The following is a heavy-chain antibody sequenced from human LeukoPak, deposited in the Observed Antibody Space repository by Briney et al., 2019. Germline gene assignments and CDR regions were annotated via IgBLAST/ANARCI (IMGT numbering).Heavy chain of an antibody. CDR2: ICSDGDT. Sequence: PGGSLRLSCAASGFSVSSNYMSWVRQAPGQGLEFVSGICSDGDTYYLDSVKGRFSIFRETFKNTVHLQMNSLRAEDTAVYYCAGASFYDSTSYGGDFWGQGTLVTVSS. D-gene: IGHD3-22*01. J-gene: IGHJ4*02. CDR1: GFSVSSNY. CDR3: AGASFYDSTSYGGDF. V-gene: IGHV3-53*01.